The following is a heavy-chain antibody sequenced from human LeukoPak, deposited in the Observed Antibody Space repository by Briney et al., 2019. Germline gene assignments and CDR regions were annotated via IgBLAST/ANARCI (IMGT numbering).Heavy chain of an antibody. CDR3: ARIVSHYSDTSGYYYFDY. CDR1: GYTFTGYY. D-gene: IGHD3-22*01. Sequence: ASVKVSCKASGYTFTGYYMHWVRQAPGQGLDWVGWINPNSGGTTYAQKFQGRVTMTRDTSISTAYMELSGLGSDDTAVYYCARIVSHYSDTSGYYYFDYWGQGTLVTVSS. J-gene: IGHJ4*02. CDR2: INPNSGGT. V-gene: IGHV1-2*02.